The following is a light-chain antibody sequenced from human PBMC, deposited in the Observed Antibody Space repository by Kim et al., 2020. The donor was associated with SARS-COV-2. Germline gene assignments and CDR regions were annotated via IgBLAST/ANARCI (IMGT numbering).Light chain of an antibody. CDR1: NIGSKN. Sequence: SGALGQTARITCGGNNIGSKNVHWYQQKPGQAPVLVIYRDSNRPSGIPERFSGSNSGNTATLTISRAQAGDEADYYCQVWDSSHWVFGGGTQLTVL. CDR3: QVWDSSHWV. J-gene: IGLJ3*02. V-gene: IGLV3-9*01. CDR2: RDS.